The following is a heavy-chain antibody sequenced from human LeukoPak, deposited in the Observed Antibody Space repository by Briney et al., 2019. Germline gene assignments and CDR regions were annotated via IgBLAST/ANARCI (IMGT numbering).Heavy chain of an antibody. CDR1: GGSISSGGYY. J-gene: IGHJ3*02. Sequence: SETLSLTCTVSGGSISSGGYYWTWIRQHPGKGLEWIGYIYYTGRTEYNPSLKSRVTILLDMSKNQFSLRLSSVTAADTAVYYCASPAMQTVARDDAFHIWGPGTMVTVSS. V-gene: IGHV4-31*03. D-gene: IGHD2-21*01. CDR3: ASPAMQTVARDDAFHI. CDR2: IYYTGRT.